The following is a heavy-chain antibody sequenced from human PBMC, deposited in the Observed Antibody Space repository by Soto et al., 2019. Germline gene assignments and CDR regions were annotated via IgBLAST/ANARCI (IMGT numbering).Heavy chain of an antibody. Sequence: QVQLQESGPGLVKPSQTLSLTCTVSGGSIRSDGFYWTWVRHLPGKGLEWVGFIYYSGSTYYNPSLKSRITISMDSSMNQFFLSLTSVTAADMAVYYCARGPKNLGGSFYYGMDVWGQGTTVTVSS. J-gene: IGHJ6*02. CDR1: GGSIRSDGFY. V-gene: IGHV4-31*03. CDR2: IYYSGST. CDR3: ARGPKNLGGSFYYGMDV.